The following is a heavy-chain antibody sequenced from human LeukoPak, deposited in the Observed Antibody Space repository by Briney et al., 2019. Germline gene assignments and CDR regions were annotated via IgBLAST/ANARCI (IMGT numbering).Heavy chain of an antibody. CDR3: ARAPRWGSGPFDI. CDR1: GYTFTGYY. CDR2: INPNSGGT. D-gene: IGHD3-16*01. J-gene: IGHJ3*02. Sequence: ASVKVSCKASGYTFTGYYMHWVRQAPGQGLEWMGWINPNSGGTNYAQKFQGWVTMTRDTSISTAYMELSRLRSDDTAVYYCARAPRWGSGPFDIWGQGTMVTVSS. V-gene: IGHV1-2*04.